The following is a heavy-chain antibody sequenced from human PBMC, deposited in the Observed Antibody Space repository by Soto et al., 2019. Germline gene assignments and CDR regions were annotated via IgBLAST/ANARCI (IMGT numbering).Heavy chain of an antibody. CDR3: ATGPRESDYYDSSGYPDAFDI. CDR2: ISSSSTI. V-gene: IGHV3-48*01. CDR1: GFTFSSYS. D-gene: IGHD3-22*01. J-gene: IGHJ3*02. Sequence: PGGSLRLSCAASGFTFSSYSMNWVRQAPGKGLEWVSYISSSSTIYYADSVKGRFTISRDNAKNSLYLQMNSLRAEDTAVYYCATGPRESDYYDSSGYPDAFDIWGQGTMVT.